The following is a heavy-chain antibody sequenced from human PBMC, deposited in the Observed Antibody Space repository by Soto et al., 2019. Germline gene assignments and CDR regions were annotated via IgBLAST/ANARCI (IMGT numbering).Heavy chain of an antibody. J-gene: IGHJ6*04. V-gene: IGHV5-10-1*01. D-gene: IGHD1-7*01. CDR3: ARHGQDTGTPYSVYGMEV. Sequence: PGESLEISCKGSGYSFISHWITWVRQIPGKGLEWMGKIDPSDSYTNYSPSFQGHVTISGDKSISTVYLHWSSLKASDTAMYYCARHGQDTGTPYSVYGMEVWGEGTMVTVSS. CDR1: GYSFISHW. CDR2: IDPSDSYT.